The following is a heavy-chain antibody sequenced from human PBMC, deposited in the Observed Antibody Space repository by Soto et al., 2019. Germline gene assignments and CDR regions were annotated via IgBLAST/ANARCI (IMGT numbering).Heavy chain of an antibody. Sequence: ASVKVSCKASGGTFSSYAISWVRQAPGQGLEWMGGIIANFGTANYAQKLQGRVTMTTDTSTSTAYMELRSLRSEDTAVYYCARALGKYYDFWSCYSTQFDYWGQGTLVTVSS. J-gene: IGHJ4*02. CDR3: ARALGKYYDFWSCYSTQFDY. CDR2: IIANFGTA. V-gene: IGHV1-69*05. CDR1: GGTFSSYA. D-gene: IGHD3-3*01.